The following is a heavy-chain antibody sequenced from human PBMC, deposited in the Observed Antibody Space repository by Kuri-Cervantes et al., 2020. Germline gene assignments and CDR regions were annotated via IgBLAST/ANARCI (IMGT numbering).Heavy chain of an antibody. Sequence: GESLKISCAASGFTFSSYGMHWVRQAPGKGLEWVAFIRYDGSNKYYADSVKGRFTISRDNSKNTLYLQMNSLRAEDTAVYYCAKIGRVIYGGNSRDAFDIWGQGTMVTVSS. V-gene: IGHV3-30*02. D-gene: IGHD4-23*01. CDR3: AKIGRVIYGGNSRDAFDI. CDR1: GFTFSSYG. CDR2: IRYDGSNK. J-gene: IGHJ3*02.